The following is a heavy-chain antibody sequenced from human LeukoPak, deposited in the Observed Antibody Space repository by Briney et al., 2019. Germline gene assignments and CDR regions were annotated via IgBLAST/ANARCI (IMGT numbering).Heavy chain of an antibody. D-gene: IGHD3-3*01. Sequence: GGSLRLSCTASGFTFNSDAMNWVRQAPGKRLEWVATISGSGGSTYYTDSVKGRFTISRDNFKNMVFLQMNSLKAEDTAIYYCAKDFYDFWSGFDYWGQGTLVTVSS. CDR2: ISGSGGST. V-gene: IGHV3-23*01. J-gene: IGHJ4*02. CDR3: AKDFYDFWSGFDY. CDR1: GFTFNSDA.